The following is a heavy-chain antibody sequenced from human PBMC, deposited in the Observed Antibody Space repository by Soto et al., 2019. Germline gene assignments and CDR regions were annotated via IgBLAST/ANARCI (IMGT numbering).Heavy chain of an antibody. Sequence: SETLSLTCTVSGGSISSYYWSWIRQPPGKGLEWIGYIYYSGSTNYNPSLKSRVTISVDTSKNQFSLKLSSVTAADTAVYYCARVNCSCCSCYQFDYYYYYYMDVWGKGTTVTVSS. V-gene: IGHV4-59*01. J-gene: IGHJ6*03. D-gene: IGHD2-15*01. CDR2: IYYSGST. CDR3: ARVNCSCCSCYQFDYYYYYYMDV. CDR1: GGSISSYY.